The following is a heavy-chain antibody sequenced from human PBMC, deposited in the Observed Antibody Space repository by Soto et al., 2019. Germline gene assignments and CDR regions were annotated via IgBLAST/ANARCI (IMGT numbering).Heavy chain of an antibody. CDR3: ARDSGTVGADY. V-gene: IGHV3-21*01. D-gene: IGHD1-26*01. Sequence: EVQLVESGGGLVKPGGSLRLSCAASGFTFSSYSMNWVRQAPGKGLEWVSSISSSSSYIYYADSVKGRFTISRDNAKNSRYLQMNSLRAEDTAVYYCARDSGTVGADYWGQGTLVTVSS. CDR1: GFTFSSYS. J-gene: IGHJ4*02. CDR2: ISSSSSYI.